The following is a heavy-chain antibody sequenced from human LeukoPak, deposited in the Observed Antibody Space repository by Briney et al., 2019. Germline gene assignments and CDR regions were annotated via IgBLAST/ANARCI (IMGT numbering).Heavy chain of an antibody. D-gene: IGHD5-18*01. CDR1: GFSFGNYA. J-gene: IGHJ4*02. CDR2: ISADAGST. Sequence: GGSLRLSCAASGFSFGNYAMKWVRQAPEKGLEWVSSISADAGSTYYADSVRGRFTISRDNSKNTLNLQMNSLRAEDTAIYYCTKGSGFSYGSSRFDSWGQGTLVTVSS. V-gene: IGHV3-23*01. CDR3: TKGSGFSYGSSRFDS.